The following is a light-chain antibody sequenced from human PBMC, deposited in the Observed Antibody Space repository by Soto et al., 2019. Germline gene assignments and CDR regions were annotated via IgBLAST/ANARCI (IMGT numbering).Light chain of an antibody. CDR2: AAS. CDR1: QSISNY. Sequence: DIQMTQSPSSLSASVGDRVTITCRASQSISNYLNWYQQKPGKAPKLLIYAASSMQSGVPSRFSGSGSETELTLTIISLQPDDSATYYCQRSFSPLWTFGQGTKVEV. CDR3: QRSFSPLWT. V-gene: IGKV1-39*01. J-gene: IGKJ1*01.